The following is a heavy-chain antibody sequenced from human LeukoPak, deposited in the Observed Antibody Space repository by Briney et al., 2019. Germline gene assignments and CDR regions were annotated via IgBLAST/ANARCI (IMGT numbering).Heavy chain of an antibody. CDR3: AKDRTPYGSGSYGEDAFDI. J-gene: IGHJ3*02. Sequence: GGSLRLSCAASGFTFDDYAMHWVRQAPGKGLEWVSGISWNSGSIGYADSVKDRFTISRDNAKNSLYLQMNSLRAEDTALYYCAKDRTPYGSGSYGEDAFDIWGQGTMVTVSS. D-gene: IGHD3-10*01. CDR2: ISWNSGSI. V-gene: IGHV3-9*01. CDR1: GFTFDDYA.